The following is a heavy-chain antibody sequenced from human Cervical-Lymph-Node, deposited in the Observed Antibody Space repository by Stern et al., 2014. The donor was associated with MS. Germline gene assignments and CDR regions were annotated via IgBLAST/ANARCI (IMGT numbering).Heavy chain of an antibody. V-gene: IGHV4-31*03. Sequence: QLQLQESGPGLVKPSQTLSLTCTVSGGSISSGGYYWSWIRQHPGKGLEWIGYIYYSGSTYYNPSLKSRVTISVDTSKNQFSLKLSSVTAADTAVYYCARVSYDSWSGYFPFDYWGQGTLVTVSS. CDR1: GGSISSGGYY. D-gene: IGHD3-3*01. J-gene: IGHJ4*02. CDR2: IYYSGST. CDR3: ARVSYDSWSGYFPFDY.